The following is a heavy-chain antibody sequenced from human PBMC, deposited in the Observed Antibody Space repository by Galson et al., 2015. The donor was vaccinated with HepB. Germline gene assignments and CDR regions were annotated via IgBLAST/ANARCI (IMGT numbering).Heavy chain of an antibody. CDR2: INTNTGNP. CDR1: GYTFTSYA. Sequence: SVKVSCKASGYTFTSYAMNWVRQAPGQGLEWMGWINTNTGNPTYAQGFTGRFVFSLDTSVSTAYLQISSLKAEDTAVYYCARVSRISRITGGNWFDPWGQGTLVTVSS. J-gene: IGHJ5*02. D-gene: IGHD1-20*01. CDR3: ARVSRISRITGGNWFDP. V-gene: IGHV7-4-1*02.